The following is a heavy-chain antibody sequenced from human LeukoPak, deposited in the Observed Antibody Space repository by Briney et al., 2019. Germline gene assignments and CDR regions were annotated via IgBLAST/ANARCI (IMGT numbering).Heavy chain of an antibody. Sequence: GGSLRLSCAASGFIFSNYAMTWVRQAPGKGLEWVGFIRSKIYGGTPEYAASVKGRFTISRDDSKGIAYLQMNSLKTEDTAVYYCTRGQTPYYWGQGTLVTVSS. J-gene: IGHJ4*02. CDR2: IRSKIYGGTP. V-gene: IGHV3-49*04. CDR1: GFIFSNYA. CDR3: TRGQTPYY.